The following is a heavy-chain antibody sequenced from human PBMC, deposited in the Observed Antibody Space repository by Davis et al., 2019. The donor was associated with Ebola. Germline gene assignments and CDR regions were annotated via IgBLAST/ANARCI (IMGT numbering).Heavy chain of an antibody. CDR3: ARDEQQIRPAFDI. CDR2: ISGYDGDT. Sequence: AASVKVSCKASGYTFTSCGISWVRQAPGQGLEWMGWISGYDGDTVFAQKFQDRVTMTTDTSTSTAYMELRILRSDDTAVYYCARDEQQIRPAFDIWGQGTEVTVSS. V-gene: IGHV1-18*01. D-gene: IGHD6-13*01. J-gene: IGHJ3*02. CDR1: GYTFTSCG.